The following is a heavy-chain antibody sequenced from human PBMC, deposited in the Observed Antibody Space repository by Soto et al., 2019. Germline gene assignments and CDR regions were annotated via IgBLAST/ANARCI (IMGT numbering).Heavy chain of an antibody. J-gene: IGHJ6*02. CDR3: AREGGAYYDYNYYGMDV. V-gene: IGHV3-33*01. D-gene: IGHD3-3*01. Sequence: GGSLRFSCAASGFTFSSYGMHWVRQAPGKGLEWVAVIWYDGSNKYYADSVKGRFTISRDNSKNTLYLQMNSLRAEDTAVYYCAREGGAYYDYNYYGMDVWGQGATVTVSS. CDR1: GFTFSSYG. CDR2: IWYDGSNK.